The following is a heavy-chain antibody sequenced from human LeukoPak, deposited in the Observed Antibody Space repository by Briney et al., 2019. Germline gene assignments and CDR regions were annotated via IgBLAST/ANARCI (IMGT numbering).Heavy chain of an antibody. CDR2: IYSGGST. D-gene: IGHD3-10*01. CDR3: ARAKPKNMVRGLIMRRESRYYFDY. CDR1: GFTFSSCW. V-gene: IGHV3-53*01. J-gene: IGHJ4*02. Sequence: PGGSLRLSCAASGFTFSSCWMSWVRQAPGKGLEWVSVIYSGGSTYYADSVKGRFTISRDNSKSTLYIQMNSLRAEDTAVYYCARAKPKNMVRGLIMRRESRYYFDYWGQGTLVTVSS.